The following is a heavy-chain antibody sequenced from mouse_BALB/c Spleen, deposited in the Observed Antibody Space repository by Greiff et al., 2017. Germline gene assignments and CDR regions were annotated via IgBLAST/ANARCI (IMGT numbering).Heavy chain of an antibody. J-gene: IGHJ4*01. Sequence: EVQLVESGGGLVKPGGSLKLSCAASGFTFSDYYMYWVRQTPEKRLEWVATISDGGSYTYYPDSVKGRFTISRDNAKNNLYLQMSSLKSEDTAMYYCAREGGLRRDYYAMDYWGQGTSVTVSS. D-gene: IGHD2-4*01. CDR2: ISDGGSYT. V-gene: IGHV5-4*02. CDR3: AREGGLRRDYYAMDY. CDR1: GFTFSDYY.